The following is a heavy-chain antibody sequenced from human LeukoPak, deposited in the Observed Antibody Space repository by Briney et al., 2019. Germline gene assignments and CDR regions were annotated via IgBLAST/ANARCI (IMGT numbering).Heavy chain of an antibody. J-gene: IGHJ5*01. D-gene: IGHD4-17*01. CDR2: IYYTGST. CDR3: ARDKVTVTGNWFDS. Sequence: SGTLSLTCAVSGGSISSGDYYWSWIRQPPGKGLEWMGYIYYTGSTHYNPSLKSRISMSVDTSKRQFSLNLMSVTGADTAIYYCARDKVTVTGNWFDSWGQGTLVAVSS. V-gene: IGHV4-30-4*01. CDR1: GGSISSGDYY.